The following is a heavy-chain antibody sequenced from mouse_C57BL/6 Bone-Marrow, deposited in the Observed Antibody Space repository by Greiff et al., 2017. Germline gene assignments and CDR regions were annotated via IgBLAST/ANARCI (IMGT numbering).Heavy chain of an antibody. Sequence: QVQLQQSGAELARPGASVKLSCKASGYTFTSYGISWVKQRTGQGLEWIGEIYPRSGNTYYTEKFKGKATLTADKSSSTAYMELRSLTSEDSAVYFCAREYYYGSPLAYWGQGTLVTVSA. J-gene: IGHJ3*01. CDR3: AREYYYGSPLAY. V-gene: IGHV1-81*01. CDR2: IYPRSGNT. D-gene: IGHD1-1*01. CDR1: GYTFTSYG.